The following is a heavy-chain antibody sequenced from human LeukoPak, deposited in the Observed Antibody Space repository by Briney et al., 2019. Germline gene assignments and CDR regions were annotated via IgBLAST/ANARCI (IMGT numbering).Heavy chain of an antibody. V-gene: IGHV1-18*01. CDR3: AREGSIAGIYYFDY. D-gene: IGHD6-6*01. CDR1: GYTFTSYG. Sequence: ASVTVSFTASGYTFTSYGISWVRQAPGQGLEWMGWISAYNGNTNYAQKLQGRVTMTTDTSTSTAYMELRSLRSDDTAVYYCAREGSIAGIYYFDYWGQGTLVTVSS. J-gene: IGHJ4*02. CDR2: ISAYNGNT.